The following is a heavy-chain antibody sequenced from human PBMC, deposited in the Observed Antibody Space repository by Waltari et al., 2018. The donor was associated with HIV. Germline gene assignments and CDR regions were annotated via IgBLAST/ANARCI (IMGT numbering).Heavy chain of an antibody. CDR2: IYYSGST. CDR1: GGSISSYY. V-gene: IGHV4-59*01. Sequence: QVQLQESGPGLVKPSETLSLTCTVSGGSISSYYWSWNRPPPGKGLEWIGYIYYSGSTNYNPSLKSRVTISVDTSKNQFSLKLSSVTAADTAVYYCARERPTDGSHAYFDLWGRGTLVTVSS. CDR3: ARERPTDGSHAYFDL. D-gene: IGHD5-12*01. J-gene: IGHJ2*01.